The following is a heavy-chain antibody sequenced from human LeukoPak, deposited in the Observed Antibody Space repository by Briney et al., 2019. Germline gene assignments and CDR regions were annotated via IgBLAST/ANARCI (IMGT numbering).Heavy chain of an antibody. V-gene: IGHV1-69*13. J-gene: IGHJ4*02. CDR3: ARGETGTTGTTLRSLNY. D-gene: IGHD1-1*01. Sequence: ASVKVSCKASGGTLSSYAISWVRQAPGQGLEWMGGIIPIFGTANYAQKFQGRVTITADESTSTAYMELSSLRSEDTAVYYCARGETGTTGTTLRSLNYWGQGALVTVSS. CDR2: IIPIFGTA. CDR1: GGTLSSYA.